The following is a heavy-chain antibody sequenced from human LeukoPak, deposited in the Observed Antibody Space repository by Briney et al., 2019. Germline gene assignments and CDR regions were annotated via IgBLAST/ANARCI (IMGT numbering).Heavy chain of an antibody. Sequence: RGSLRLSCAASGFTFSSYSMNWVRQAPGKGLEWVSSISSSSSYIYYADSVKGRLTISRDNAKNSLYLQMNSLRAEDTAVYYCARDLFNAGGFDYWGQGTLVTVSS. D-gene: IGHD1-14*01. CDR3: ARDLFNAGGFDY. J-gene: IGHJ4*02. CDR1: GFTFSSYS. V-gene: IGHV3-21*01. CDR2: ISSSSSYI.